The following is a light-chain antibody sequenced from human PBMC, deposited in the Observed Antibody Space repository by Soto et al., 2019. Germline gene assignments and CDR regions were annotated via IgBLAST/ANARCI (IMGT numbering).Light chain of an antibody. CDR1: SSDVGGYDY. CDR3: SSYSISTAYL. CDR2: AVN. Sequence: QSVLTQPASVSGSPGQSITISCTGTSSDVGGYDYVSWYQLHPGKAPKLMVFAVNNRPSGVSFRFSGSKSGNTASLTTSGLQAEDEADYFCSSYSISTAYLFGTGTKVTVL. V-gene: IGLV2-14*01. J-gene: IGLJ1*01.